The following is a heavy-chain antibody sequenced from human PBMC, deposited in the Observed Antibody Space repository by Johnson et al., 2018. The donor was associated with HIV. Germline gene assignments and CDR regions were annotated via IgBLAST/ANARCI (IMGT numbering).Heavy chain of an antibody. CDR2: ISYDGSNK. CDR1: GFTFSTYA. J-gene: IGHJ3*02. V-gene: IGHV3-30-3*01. CDR3: AREEIVVVTAMDAFDI. D-gene: IGHD2-21*02. Sequence: QVQLVESGGGVVQPGGSLRLSCAASGFTFSTYAMHWVRQAPGKGLEWVAVISYDGSNKYYADSVKGRFTISRDNSKNTLYLQMNSLRAEDTAVYYCAREEIVVVTAMDAFDIWGQGTMVTVSS.